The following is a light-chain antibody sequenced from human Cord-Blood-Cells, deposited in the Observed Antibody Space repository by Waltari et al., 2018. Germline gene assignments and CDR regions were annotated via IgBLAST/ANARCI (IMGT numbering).Light chain of an antibody. CDR1: QDISNY. CDR2: DAS. V-gene: IGKV1-33*01. CDR3: QQYDNLPPCT. Sequence: DIQMTQSPSSLSASVGDRVTITCQASQDISNYLNWYQQKPGKAPKRLIYDASNLETGVPSRFSGSGSGTDFTFTISSLQPEDIATYYCQQYDNLPPCTFGPGTKVDIK. J-gene: IGKJ3*01.